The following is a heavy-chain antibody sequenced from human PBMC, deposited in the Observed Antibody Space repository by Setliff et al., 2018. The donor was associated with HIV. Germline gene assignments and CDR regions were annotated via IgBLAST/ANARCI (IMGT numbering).Heavy chain of an antibody. V-gene: IGHV4-39*01. CDR3: ARQITIVRGVISNFDY. J-gene: IGHJ4*02. Sequence: ETLSLICTVSGASIGRRSDCWGWIRQPPGKGLEWIGSFYYSWNTYYNPSLKSRLTMSVDTSKNQFSLKLSSVTAADTAVYYCARQITIVRGVISNFDYWGQGTLVTVSS. D-gene: IGHD3-10*01. CDR2: FYYSWNT. CDR1: GASIGRRSDC.